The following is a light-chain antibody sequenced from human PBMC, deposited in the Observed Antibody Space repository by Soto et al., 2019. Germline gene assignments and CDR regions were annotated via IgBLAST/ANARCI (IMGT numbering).Light chain of an antibody. Sequence: ELVMTQSPGTMSVYPVAIAKVSCRSGQSVSNNLAWYQQKPGQAPRLLIYDASNRATGIPDRFSGSGSGTDFTLRISRLEPEDFAVYYCKQYSSLWTRGQGHTVDIK. CDR3: KQYSSLWT. CDR2: DAS. V-gene: IGKV3-20*01. CDR1: QSVSNN. J-gene: IGKJ1*01.